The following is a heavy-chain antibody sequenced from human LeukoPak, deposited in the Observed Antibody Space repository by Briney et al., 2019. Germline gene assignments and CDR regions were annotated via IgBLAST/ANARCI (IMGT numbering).Heavy chain of an antibody. Sequence: PGGSLRLSCAASGFTFSSYAMSWVRQAPGKGLEWVSAISGSGGSTYYADSVKGRFTISRDNSKNTLYLQMNSLRAEDTAVYYCATSIKYDFWSGYYKFHGMDVWGQGTTVTVSS. D-gene: IGHD3-3*01. V-gene: IGHV3-23*01. CDR3: ATSIKYDFWSGYYKFHGMDV. CDR2: ISGSGGST. CDR1: GFTFSSYA. J-gene: IGHJ6*02.